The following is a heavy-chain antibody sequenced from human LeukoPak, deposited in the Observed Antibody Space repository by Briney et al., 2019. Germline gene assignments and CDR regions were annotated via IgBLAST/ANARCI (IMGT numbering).Heavy chain of an antibody. D-gene: IGHD1-26*01. CDR2: IKQDGGET. V-gene: IGHV3-7*01. CDR1: GFTFSSHW. J-gene: IGHJ3*01. CDR3: ARDPYIGRYGAFDV. Sequence: GGSLRLSCAASGFTFSSHWMSCVRHAPGKGLERVANIKQDGGETFYVDSVKDRFTISRDNAKNSLYLQMNSLRVEDTAVYYCARDPYIGRYGAFDVWGQGTMVTVSS.